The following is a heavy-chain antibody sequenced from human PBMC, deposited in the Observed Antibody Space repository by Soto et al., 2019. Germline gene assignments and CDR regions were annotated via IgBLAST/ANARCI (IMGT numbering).Heavy chain of an antibody. CDR3: ARLSGSWQSWFDP. J-gene: IGHJ5*02. V-gene: IGHV4-31*03. CDR1: GGSISSDDFY. CDR2: IYYSGNT. Sequence: SETLSLTCTVSGGSISSDDFYWSWIRQHPGKGLEWIGYIYYSGNTYYNPSLKSRVTILVDTSKNQFSLKLSSVTAADTAVYYCARLSGSWQSWFDPLGQGTRVTVSS. D-gene: IGHD6-13*01.